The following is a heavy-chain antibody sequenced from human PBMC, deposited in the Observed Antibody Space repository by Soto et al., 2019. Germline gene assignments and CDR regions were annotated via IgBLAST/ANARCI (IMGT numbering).Heavy chain of an antibody. D-gene: IGHD6-19*01. CDR2: IGYSGSPR. J-gene: IGHJ6*02. V-gene: IGHV3-48*03. CDR3: VGEKDSSGWYGMDV. CDR1: GFAFNSYE. Sequence: PEGSLRLSCAASGFAFNSYEMSWVRQAPGKGLEWLSYIGYSGSPRYYADSVKGRFTISRDNAKNSVFLHVNSLRDEDTGIYYCVGEKDSSGWYGMDVWGQGTKVTFSS.